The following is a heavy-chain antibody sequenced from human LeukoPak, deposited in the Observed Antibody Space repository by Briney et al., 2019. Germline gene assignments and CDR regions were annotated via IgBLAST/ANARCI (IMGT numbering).Heavy chain of an antibody. CDR1: GFTFSNYG. CDR2: IRYDGGDK. D-gene: IGHD1-14*01. J-gene: IGHJ4*02. CDR3: AKENRQYNHGKRSYDY. Sequence: GGSLRLSCEPSGFTFSNYGIHWVRQAPGKGLEWVAFIRYDGGDKYYGDSVKGRFTISRDDYKNTISLQMNSLRAEDTAVYYCAKENRQYNHGKRSYDYWGQGTLVTVSS. V-gene: IGHV3-30*02.